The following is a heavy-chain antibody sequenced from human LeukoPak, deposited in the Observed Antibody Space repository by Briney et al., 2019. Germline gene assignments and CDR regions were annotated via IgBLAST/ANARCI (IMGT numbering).Heavy chain of an antibody. CDR3: ARGYRSTTHCHFDS. D-gene: IGHD2-2*01. CDR2: IDEDGST. Sequence: SETLSLTCSVSGQSSTTYRWSWIRQSAAKGLEWMGRIDEDGSTTYSPSLRSRVTVSADTSKNQVSLKLKFVTAADTAVYFCARGYRSTTHCHFDSWGRGTLVTVYS. J-gene: IGHJ5*01. CDR1: GQSSTTYR. V-gene: IGHV4-4*07.